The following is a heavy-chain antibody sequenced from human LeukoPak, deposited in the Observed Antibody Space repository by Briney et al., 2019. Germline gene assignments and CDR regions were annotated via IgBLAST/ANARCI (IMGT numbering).Heavy chain of an antibody. Sequence: GGSLRLSCEASGFTFSSYSMNWVRQAPGKGLEWVSSISSSSSCIYYADSVKGRFTISRDNAKNSLYLQMNSLRAEDTAVYYCAKEARFGESQDYWGQGTLVTVSS. CDR3: AKEARFGESQDY. V-gene: IGHV3-21*01. J-gene: IGHJ4*02. CDR1: GFTFSSYS. CDR2: ISSSSSCI. D-gene: IGHD3-10*01.